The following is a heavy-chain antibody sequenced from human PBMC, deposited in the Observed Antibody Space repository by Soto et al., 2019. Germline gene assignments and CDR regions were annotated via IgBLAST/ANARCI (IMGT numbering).Heavy chain of an antibody. V-gene: IGHV5-10-1*01. CDR2: IDPSDSYT. J-gene: IGHJ6*02. CDR1: GYRFTSYW. Sequence: GESLRISCKGSGYRFTSYWISGVRQMPGKGLEWMGRIDPSDSYTNYSPSFQGHVTISADKSISTAYLQWSSLKASDTAMYYCASSPLYSSGLKLDDYYYGMDVWGQGTTVTVSS. CDR3: ASSPLYSSGLKLDDYYYGMDV. D-gene: IGHD6-19*01.